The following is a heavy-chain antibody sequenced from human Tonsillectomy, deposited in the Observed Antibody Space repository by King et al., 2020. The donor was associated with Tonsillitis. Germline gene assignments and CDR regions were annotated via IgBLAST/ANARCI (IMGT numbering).Heavy chain of an antibody. CDR1: GITFSSYA. V-gene: IGHV3-23*04. J-gene: IGHJ4*02. CDR2: ISGSGART. D-gene: IGHD6-13*01. Sequence: QLVQSGGGLVQPGGSLRLSCAASGITFSSYAMSWVRQAPGKGLEWVSAISGSGARTYYADSVKGRFTISRDNSKNTLYLQMNSLRAEDTALHYCAKWGGIAGGGMFLGPFDHWGQGTLVTVSS. CDR3: AKWGGIAGGGMFLGPFDH.